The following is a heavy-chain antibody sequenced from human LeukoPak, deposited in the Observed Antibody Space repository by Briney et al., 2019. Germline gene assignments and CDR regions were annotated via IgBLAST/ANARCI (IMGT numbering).Heavy chain of an antibody. CDR1: GFTLDDYA. Sequence: SLTLSCAASGFTLDDYAMHWVRQAPGKGLEWVSGISWNSGSIGYADSVKGRFTISRDNAKNSLYLQMNSLRAEDTALYYCAKDVKGYYYYYGMDVWGQGTTVTVSS. J-gene: IGHJ6*02. CDR3: AKDVKGYYYYYGMDV. CDR2: ISWNSGSI. V-gene: IGHV3-9*01.